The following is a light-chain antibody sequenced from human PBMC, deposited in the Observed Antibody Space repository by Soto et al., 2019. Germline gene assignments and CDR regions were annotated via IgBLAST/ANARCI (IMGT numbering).Light chain of an antibody. CDR3: QQYGSSPGT. CDR1: QRVSSSY. J-gene: IGKJ1*01. CDR2: GAS. Sequence: EIVLTQSPGTLSLSPGERATLSCRASQRVSSSYLAWYQQKPGQAPRLLLYGASSRATGIPHRFSGSGSGTDFTLTISRLEPEDLSVYYCQQYGSSPGTFGQGTKVEIK. V-gene: IGKV3-20*01.